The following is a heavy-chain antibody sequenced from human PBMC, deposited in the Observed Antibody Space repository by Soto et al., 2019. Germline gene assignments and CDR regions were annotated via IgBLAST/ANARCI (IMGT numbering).Heavy chain of an antibody. CDR2: INPNNGGT. V-gene: IGHV1-2*02. D-gene: IGHD3-10*01. Sequence: QVHLVQSGAEVKKPVASVKVSCKASGYSFTGNSMHWVRQAPGQGLEWMGWINPNNGGTNHAQKFQGRVTMTRDTSISTAYMDLSRLRSDDTAVYYCAMPRGGVVYWGQGTLVTVSS. CDR3: AMPRGGVVY. CDR1: GYSFTGNS. J-gene: IGHJ4*02.